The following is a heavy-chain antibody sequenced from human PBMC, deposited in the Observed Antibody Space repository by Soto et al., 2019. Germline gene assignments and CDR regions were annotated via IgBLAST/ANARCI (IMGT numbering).Heavy chain of an antibody. D-gene: IGHD2-2*01. Sequence: QVQLVQSGAEVKKPGASVKVSCKASGYTFTSYYMHWVRQAPGQGLEWMAIINPSGGSKSYGQKCQGRVTRTSDTSTSTVYKELSSLRYEDTAVYYCARSNREIGYCSSTSCYYFDYWGQGTLVTVSS. CDR2: INPSGGSK. CDR1: GYTFTSYY. J-gene: IGHJ4*02. CDR3: ARSNREIGYCSSTSCYYFDY. V-gene: IGHV1-46*03.